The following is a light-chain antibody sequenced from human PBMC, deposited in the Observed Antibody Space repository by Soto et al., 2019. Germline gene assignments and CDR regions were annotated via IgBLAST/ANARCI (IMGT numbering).Light chain of an antibody. CDR1: QSVSNRS. CDR3: QQYDSSPRT. Sequence: EIVLTQSPGTLSLSPGERATLSCRSSQSVSNRSLAWYQQKPGQAPRLIISGASSRAADIPDRFSGSGSGTDFTLTINRLEPEDVAVYYCQQYDSSPRTLGQGTKVDIK. CDR2: GAS. J-gene: IGKJ1*01. V-gene: IGKV3-20*01.